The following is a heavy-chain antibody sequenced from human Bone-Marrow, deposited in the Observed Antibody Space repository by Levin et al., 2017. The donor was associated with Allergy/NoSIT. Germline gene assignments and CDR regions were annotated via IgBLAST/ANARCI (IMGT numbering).Heavy chain of an antibody. D-gene: IGHD3-22*01. V-gene: IGHV4-30-4*01. Sequence: PSETLSLTCTVSGASISSNDYYWSWIRQPPGKGLEWIGYFYSSGNTHYNPSLKSRVTMSLDASKNQISLKLNSVTAADTAVYYCARDRDYYDSSGYDIVYYGMDVWGQGTTVTVSS. CDR2: FYSSGNT. CDR1: GASISSNDYY. CDR3: ARDRDYYDSSGYDIVYYGMDV. J-gene: IGHJ6*02.